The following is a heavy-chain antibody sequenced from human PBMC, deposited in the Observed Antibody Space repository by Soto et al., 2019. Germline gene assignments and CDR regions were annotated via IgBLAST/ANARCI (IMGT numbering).Heavy chain of an antibody. Sequence: QVQLVQSGAAVKKPGSSVKVSCKASGGTFSSYAISWVRQAPGQGREWRGGIIPIFGTANYAQKFQGRVKIPADESTSKAYMELSSLRSEDTAGYDCARGLLYCSGGSCYSSYYYGMDVWGQGTTVTVSS. CDR2: IIPIFGTA. CDR1: GGTFSSYA. CDR3: ARGLLYCSGGSCYSSYYYGMDV. D-gene: IGHD2-15*01. J-gene: IGHJ6*02. V-gene: IGHV1-69*01.